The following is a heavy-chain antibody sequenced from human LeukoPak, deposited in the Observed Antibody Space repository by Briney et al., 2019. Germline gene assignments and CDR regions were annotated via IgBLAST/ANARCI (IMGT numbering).Heavy chain of an antibody. CDR1: GFIVNSYG. Sequence: GGSLRLSCVVSGFIVNSYGMHWVRQAPGKGLEWVAVLSSDGGNKYYADSVKGRFTISRDISKNTLYLQMNSLRADDTALYYCAKESLYYDFDYWGQGTLVTVSS. J-gene: IGHJ4*02. V-gene: IGHV3-30*18. CDR2: LSSDGGNK. CDR3: AKESLYYDFDY. D-gene: IGHD3-10*01.